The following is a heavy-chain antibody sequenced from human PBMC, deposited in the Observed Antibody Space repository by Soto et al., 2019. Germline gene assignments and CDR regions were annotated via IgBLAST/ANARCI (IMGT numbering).Heavy chain of an antibody. CDR2: VYYSGGS. V-gene: IGHV4-39*02. Sequence: PSETLSLTCAVSGVSIHNSHSFWGWIRQPPGKGLEFIGSVYYSGGSHYTPSLKGRVTISVDTSNNQVSLRVNSVTAADTAVYYCGRVVEGATRHTDSDSWGQGMLVTV. D-gene: IGHD2-15*01. J-gene: IGHJ5*02. CDR1: GVSIHNSHSF. CDR3: GRVVEGATRHTDSDS.